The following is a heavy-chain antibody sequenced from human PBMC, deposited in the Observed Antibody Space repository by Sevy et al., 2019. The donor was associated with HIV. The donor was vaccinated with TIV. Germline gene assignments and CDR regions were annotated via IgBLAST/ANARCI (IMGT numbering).Heavy chain of an antibody. V-gene: IGHV1-2*02. D-gene: IGHD4-17*01. J-gene: IGHJ6*02. CDR1: RYTFTDYY. CDR3: ARLTTMPPSDDYGMDV. Sequence: ASVKVSCKAARYTFTDYYVHWVRQGPGQGLEWMGWINPNNGGTKYAQRFQGRVTMTRDTSINTAYMELGSLTSDDTAVYYCARLTTMPPSDDYGMDVWGHGTTVTVSS. CDR2: INPNNGGT.